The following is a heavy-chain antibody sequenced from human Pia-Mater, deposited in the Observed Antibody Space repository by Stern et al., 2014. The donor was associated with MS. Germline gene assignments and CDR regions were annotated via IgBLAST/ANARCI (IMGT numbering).Heavy chain of an antibody. CDR1: GGTFNSYA. Sequence: QVQLVQSGAEVKKPGSSVKVSCRASGGTFNSYAISWVRQAPGQGLEWMGAIIPIFGATNYGQKFQGRVTITADESTRTAYMELSRLGTEATAIDYGARWGGSDTSGWYGPFDYWGRGTLVTVSS. CDR3: ARWGGSDTSGWYGPFDY. V-gene: IGHV1-69*01. D-gene: IGHD6-19*01. CDR2: IIPIFGAT. J-gene: IGHJ4*02.